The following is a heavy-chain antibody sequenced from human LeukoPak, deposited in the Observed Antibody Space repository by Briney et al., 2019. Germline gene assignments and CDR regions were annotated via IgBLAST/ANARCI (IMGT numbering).Heavy chain of an antibody. CDR2: INHSGST. J-gene: IGHJ4*02. D-gene: IGHD5-18*01. CDR1: GGSFSGYY. Sequence: PSETLSLTXAVYGGSFSGYYWSWIRQPPGKGLEWIGEINHSGSTNYNPSLKSRVTISVDTSKNQFSLKLSSVTAADTAVHYCADRRRYSYGLDYWGQGTLVTVSS. V-gene: IGHV4-34*01. CDR3: ADRRRYSYGLDY.